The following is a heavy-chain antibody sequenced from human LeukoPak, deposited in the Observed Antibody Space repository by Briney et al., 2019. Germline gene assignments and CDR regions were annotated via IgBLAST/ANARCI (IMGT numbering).Heavy chain of an antibody. Sequence: SETLSLTCVVSGFRISRTHFWGWIRQAPGKEMEWLGSVFHTGITYYNQSVRGRVTISVDTSNNQFSLNLYSATAADTAVYYCARVAAGNTMFDFWGRGTLVAVSS. CDR1: GFRISRTHF. D-gene: IGHD6-19*01. J-gene: IGHJ4*02. CDR2: VFHTGIT. CDR3: ARVAAGNTMFDF. V-gene: IGHV4-38-2*01.